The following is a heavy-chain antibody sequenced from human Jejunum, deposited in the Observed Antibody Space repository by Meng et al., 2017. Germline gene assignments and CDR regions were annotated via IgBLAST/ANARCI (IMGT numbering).Heavy chain of an antibody. V-gene: IGHV1-18*01. D-gene: IGHD3-3*02. CDR2: ISADNGNA. CDR1: GDTFTNYG. J-gene: IGHJ4*02. CDR3: TRGGMTSETTFFLH. Sequence: QGQLVQLGAGVKKPGASVKFSCKASGDTFTNYGINWVRQAPGQGLEWMAWISADNGNAKYAQNLQDRVTLTTETSTTTAYMELRNLRSDDTAVYYCTRGGMTSETTFFLHWGQGTLVTVSS.